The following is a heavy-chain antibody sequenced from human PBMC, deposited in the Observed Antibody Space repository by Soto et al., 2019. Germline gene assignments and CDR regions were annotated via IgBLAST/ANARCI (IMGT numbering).Heavy chain of an antibody. CDR3: AREAGYYDRSGYNWFDP. CDR1: GGSISHYY. Sequence: QVQLQESGPGLVKPSETLSLTCTVSGGSISHYYWSWIRQPPGKGLEWIGYIYYSGSTNYNPSLTSRVTISLDTSKNQFSLIVSSVTAADTAVYYCAREAGYYDRSGYNWFDPWGQGIQVTVSS. D-gene: IGHD3-22*01. V-gene: IGHV4-59*01. CDR2: IYYSGST. J-gene: IGHJ5*02.